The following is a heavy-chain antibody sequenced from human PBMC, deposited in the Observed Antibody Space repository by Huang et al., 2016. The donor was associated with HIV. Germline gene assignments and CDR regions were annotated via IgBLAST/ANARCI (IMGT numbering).Heavy chain of an antibody. CDR2: INHSEST. CDR1: GGSFSGYY. Sequence: QVQLQQWGAGLLRPSETLSLTCVVYGGSFSGYYGTWIRQPPGKGLEWIGEINHSESTNYNPSLKSRVTISVDTSRNQFSLTWTSVTAADTAVYYCARGQGGYYYYYMDVWGKGTTVTVSS. V-gene: IGHV4-34*01. J-gene: IGHJ6*03. CDR3: ARGQGGYYYYYMDV.